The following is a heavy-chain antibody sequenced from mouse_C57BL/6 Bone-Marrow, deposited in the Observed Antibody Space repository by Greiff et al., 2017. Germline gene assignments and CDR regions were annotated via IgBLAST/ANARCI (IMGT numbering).Heavy chain of an antibody. J-gene: IGHJ4*01. CDR3: ARDTTVYYYAKDY. Sequence: QVQLQQSGAELVKPGASVKISCKASGYAFSSYWMNWVKPRPGKGLEWIGQIYPGDGDPNYNGKFKGQATLTADKSSSTAYMQLSSLTSEDSAVYFCARDTTVYYYAKDYWGQGTSVTVSS. CDR1: GYAFSSYW. D-gene: IGHD1-1*01. V-gene: IGHV1-80*01. CDR2: IYPGDGDP.